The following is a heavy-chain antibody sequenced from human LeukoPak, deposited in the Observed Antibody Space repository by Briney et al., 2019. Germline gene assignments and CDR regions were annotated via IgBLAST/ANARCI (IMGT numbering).Heavy chain of an antibody. CDR3: ARERPWSTTGTGNYYYYCMDV. D-gene: IGHD1-1*01. J-gene: IGHJ6*03. V-gene: IGHV1-46*01. CDR1: GYTFTSYY. CDR2: INPSGGST. Sequence: ASVKVSCKASGYTFTSYYMHWVRQAPGQGLEWMGIINPSGGSTSYAQKFQGRVTITRNTSISTAYMELSSLRSEDTAVYYCARERPWSTTGTGNYYYYCMDVWGKGTTVTVSS.